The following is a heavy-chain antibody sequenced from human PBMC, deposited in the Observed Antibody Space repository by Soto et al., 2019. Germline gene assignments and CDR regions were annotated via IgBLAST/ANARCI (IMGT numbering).Heavy chain of an antibody. Sequence: QVQLQQWGAGLLKPSETLSLTCAVYGGSFSGYYWSWIRQPPGKGLEWIGEINHSGSTNYNPSRKSRVTISVDTSKNQFSLKLSSVTAADTAVYYCARRGGGPWGKWGQGTLVTVSS. D-gene: IGHD7-27*01. CDR3: ARRGGGPWGK. J-gene: IGHJ4*02. CDR1: GGSFSGYY. CDR2: INHSGST. V-gene: IGHV4-34*01.